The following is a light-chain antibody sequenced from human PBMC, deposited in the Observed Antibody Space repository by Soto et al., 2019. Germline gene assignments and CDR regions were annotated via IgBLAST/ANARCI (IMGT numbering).Light chain of an antibody. V-gene: IGLV2-23*01. CDR3: CSYAGSSFYV. CDR1: SSDVGSYNL. Sequence: QSVLTQPASASGSPGQSITISCTGTSSDVGSYNLVSWYQQHPGKAPKLMIYEGSKRPSGVSNRFSGSKSGNTASLTISGLQAEDEADYYCCSYAGSSFYVFGTGTKVTVL. CDR2: EGS. J-gene: IGLJ1*01.